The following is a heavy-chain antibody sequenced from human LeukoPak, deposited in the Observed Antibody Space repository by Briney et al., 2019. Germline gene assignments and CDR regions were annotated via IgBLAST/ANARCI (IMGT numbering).Heavy chain of an antibody. J-gene: IGHJ4*02. CDR3: ARGFSTMIVLYY. D-gene: IGHD3-22*01. CDR2: MNPNSGNT. Sequence: ASVKVSCKASGYTFTSYDINWVRQATGQGLEWMGWMNPNSGNTGYAQEFQGRVTMTRNTSISTAYMELSSLRSEDTAVYYCARGFSTMIVLYYWGQGTLVTVSS. V-gene: IGHV1-8*01. CDR1: GYTFTSYD.